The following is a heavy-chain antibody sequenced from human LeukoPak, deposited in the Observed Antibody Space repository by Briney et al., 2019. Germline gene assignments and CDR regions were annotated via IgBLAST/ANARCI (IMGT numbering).Heavy chain of an antibody. J-gene: IGHJ6*03. CDR3: AKGVGGSANYYYMDV. Sequence: GGSLRLSCAASGFAFSRHGIHWVRQALGKGLEWVAFIPYDGSNKFYADSVKGRFTISRDNSKNTLYLQMNSLRAEDTAVYYCAKGVGGSANYYYMDVWGKGTTVTVSS. V-gene: IGHV3-30*02. CDR1: GFAFSRHG. CDR2: IPYDGSNK. D-gene: IGHD3-10*01.